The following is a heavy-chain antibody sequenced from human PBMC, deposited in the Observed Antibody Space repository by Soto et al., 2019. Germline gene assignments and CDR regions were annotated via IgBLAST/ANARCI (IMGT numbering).Heavy chain of an antibody. CDR2: ISDGGGST. J-gene: IGHJ4*02. Sequence: SRRLACAASGFTFSTYGRSWVRQAPGKGLEWVSAISDGGGSTYHADSEKGRFAISRDNSKNTLYLQMNSLRAEDTAVYYCAKGLRRVDSLLFNNYFAYRAQRTMVPVSS. D-gene: IGHD2-21*02. CDR1: GFTFSTYG. CDR3: AKGLRRVDSLLFNNYFAY. V-gene: IGHV3-23*01.